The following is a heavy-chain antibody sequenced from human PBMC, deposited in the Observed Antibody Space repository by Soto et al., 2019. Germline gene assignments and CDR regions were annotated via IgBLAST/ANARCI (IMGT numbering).Heavy chain of an antibody. Sequence: ASVKVSCKASGYTFTSSGISWVRQAPGQELEWLGGISAYNGNTNYAQKLQGRVTMTTDTSTSTADMEPRSLRTDDPAVYYCATDRTSYGSRMGYYGMDVWGQGATVTVSS. CDR1: GYTFTSSG. J-gene: IGHJ6*02. CDR3: ATDRTSYGSRMGYYGMDV. D-gene: IGHD3-10*01. V-gene: IGHV1-18*01. CDR2: ISAYNGNT.